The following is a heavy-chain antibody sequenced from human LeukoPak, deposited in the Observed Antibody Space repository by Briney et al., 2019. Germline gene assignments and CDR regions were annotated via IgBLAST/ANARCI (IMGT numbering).Heavy chain of an antibody. V-gene: IGHV3-23*01. Sequence: PGGSLRLSCAASGFTFSSYGMSWVRQAPGKGLEWVSAISGSGGSTYYADSVKGRFTISRDNSKNTLYLQMNSLRAEDTAVYYCAKDPRRGYSYGYNWYFDLWGRGTLVTVSS. CDR3: AKDPRRGYSYGYNWYFDL. J-gene: IGHJ2*01. CDR1: GFTFSSYG. D-gene: IGHD5-18*01. CDR2: ISGSGGST.